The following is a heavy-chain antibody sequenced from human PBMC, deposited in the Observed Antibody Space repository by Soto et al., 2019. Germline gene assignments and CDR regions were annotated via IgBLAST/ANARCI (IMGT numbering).Heavy chain of an antibody. V-gene: IGHV4-31*03. CDR1: GGSISSGGYY. CDR3: ARHLYCSSSSCYAGGYYFDY. Sequence: PSETLSLTCTVSGGSISSGGYYWSWIRQHPGKGLEWIGYIYYSGSTYYNPSLKSRVTISVDTSKNQFSLKLSSVTAADTAVYYCARHLYCSSSSCYAGGYYFDYWGQGTLVTVSS. D-gene: IGHD2-2*01. J-gene: IGHJ4*02. CDR2: IYYSGST.